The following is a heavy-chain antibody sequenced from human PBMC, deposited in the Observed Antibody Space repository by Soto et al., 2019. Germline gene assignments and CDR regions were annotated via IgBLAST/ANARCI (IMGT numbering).Heavy chain of an antibody. D-gene: IGHD1-26*01. CDR2: IYYSGST. J-gene: IGHJ3*02. Sequence: SETLSLTCTVSGGSISSYYWSWIRQPPGKGLEWIGYIYYSGSTNYNPSLKSRVTISVDTSKNQFSLKLSSVTAADTAVYYCARVEGGATHDAFDIWGQGTMVTVSS. V-gene: IGHV4-59*01. CDR3: ARVEGGATHDAFDI. CDR1: GGSISSYY.